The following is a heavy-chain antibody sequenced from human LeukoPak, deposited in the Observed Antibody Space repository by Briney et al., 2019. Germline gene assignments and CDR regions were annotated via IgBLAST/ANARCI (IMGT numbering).Heavy chain of an antibody. CDR2: IKSDGSST. J-gene: IGHJ3*02. CDR3: ARRGAATDAFDI. V-gene: IGHV3-74*01. Sequence: GGSLRLSCAASGFTFSSYWMHWVRQAPGKGLVWVSRIKSDGSSTSYADSVKGRFTISRDNTKNTLYLQMNSLRAEDTAMYYCARRGAATDAFDIWGQGTMVTVPS. D-gene: IGHD1-26*01. CDR1: GFTFSSYW.